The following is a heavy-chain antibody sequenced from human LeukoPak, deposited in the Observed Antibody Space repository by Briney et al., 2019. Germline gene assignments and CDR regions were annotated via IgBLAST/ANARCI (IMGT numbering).Heavy chain of an antibody. CDR1: GFTFSSYS. Sequence: PGRSRRLSCAASGFTFSSYSMNWVRRAPGKGLEWVSYISNSSSAIYYADSVKGRFTISRDNSKNTLYLQMNSLRAVDTAVYYCAKDALITMIVVVCSSFDYWGQGTLVTVSS. J-gene: IGHJ4*02. CDR3: AKDALITMIVVVCSSFDY. V-gene: IGHV3-48*01. D-gene: IGHD3-22*01. CDR2: ISNSSSAI.